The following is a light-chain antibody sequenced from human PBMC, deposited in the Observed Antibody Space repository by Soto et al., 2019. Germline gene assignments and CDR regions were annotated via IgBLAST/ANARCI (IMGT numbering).Light chain of an antibody. CDR2: EVS. V-gene: IGLV2-14*01. J-gene: IGLJ1*01. Sequence: QSALTQPASVSGSPGQSIAISCTGTSSDVGGYNYVSWYQQLPCKAPKLLISEVSNRPSGVSHRFSGSKSGNTASLTISGLQAEDEADYYCVSFTTSRSYVFGTGTKVTVL. CDR1: SSDVGGYNY. CDR3: VSFTTSRSYV.